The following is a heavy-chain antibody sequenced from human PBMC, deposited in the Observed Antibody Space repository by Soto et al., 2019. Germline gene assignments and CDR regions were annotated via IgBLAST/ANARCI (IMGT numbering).Heavy chain of an antibody. D-gene: IGHD7-27*01. CDR2: IYYSGST. CDR1: GGSISSYY. CDR3: ASRSLAGAFDI. V-gene: IGHV4-59*08. J-gene: IGHJ3*02. Sequence: SETLSLTCTVSGGSISSYYWSWIRQPPGKGLQWIGYIYYSGSTNYNPSLKSRVTISVDTSKNQFSLKLSSMTAADTAVYYCASRSLAGAFDIWGQGTMVTVSS.